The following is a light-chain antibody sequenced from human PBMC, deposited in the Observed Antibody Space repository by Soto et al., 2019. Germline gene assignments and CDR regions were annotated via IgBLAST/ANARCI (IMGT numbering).Light chain of an antibody. CDR3: ISYNGSSTSYV. Sequence: QSALAQPASVSGSPGQSITISCSGTRSDIGSYNYVAWYQQFPGKTPKILIYGVSNRPSGVSSRFSGSKSGNTASLTISGLQAEDEADYYCISYNGSSTSYVFGGGXK. V-gene: IGLV2-14*01. J-gene: IGLJ1*01. CDR1: RSDIGSYNY. CDR2: GVS.